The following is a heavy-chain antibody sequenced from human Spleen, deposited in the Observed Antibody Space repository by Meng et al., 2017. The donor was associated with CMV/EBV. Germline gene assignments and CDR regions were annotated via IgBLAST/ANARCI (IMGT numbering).Heavy chain of an antibody. D-gene: IGHD3-22*01. CDR2: ISSSSSYI. CDR1: GFTFNTYI. J-gene: IGHJ4*02. CDR3: AGGPYYYDSSGYSY. V-gene: IGHV3-21*01. Sequence: GESLKISCAASGFTFNTYIMNWVRQAPGKGLEWVSSISSSSSYIYYADSVKGRFTISRDNAKNSLYLQMNSLRAEDTAVYYCAGGPYYYDSSGYSYWGQGTLVTVSS.